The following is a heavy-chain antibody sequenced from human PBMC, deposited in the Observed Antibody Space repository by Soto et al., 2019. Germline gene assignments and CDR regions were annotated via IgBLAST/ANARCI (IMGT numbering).Heavy chain of an antibody. CDR3: ARDGDVNTGFGKDY. Sequence: PWWSLRLSCSASVFTFSSYGMHWLRQAPGKGLEWVAFIWHDGGNKFYAESVKGRFTISRDNSKDTLYLQMTSLSAEDTAMYYCARDGDVNTGFGKDYWGQGTLVTVSS. CDR1: VFTFSSYG. J-gene: IGHJ4*02. D-gene: IGHD3-16*01. V-gene: IGHV3-33*01. CDR2: IWHDGGNK.